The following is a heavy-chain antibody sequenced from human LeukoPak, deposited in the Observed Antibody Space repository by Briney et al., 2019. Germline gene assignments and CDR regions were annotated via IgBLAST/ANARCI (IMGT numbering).Heavy chain of an antibody. CDR2: IMGDGSEK. D-gene: IGHD5-18*01. CDR1: GFSFSTYW. CDR3: ARDPSRGYSYGYGDS. V-gene: IGHV3-7*01. J-gene: IGHJ4*02. Sequence: SGGFLRLSCAASGFSFSTYWMNWVRQPPGKGLEWVANIMGDGSEKYYVDSVKGRFTISRDNAKNSLYLQMNSLRAEDTAVYYCARDPSRGYSYGYGDSWGQGSLVIVS.